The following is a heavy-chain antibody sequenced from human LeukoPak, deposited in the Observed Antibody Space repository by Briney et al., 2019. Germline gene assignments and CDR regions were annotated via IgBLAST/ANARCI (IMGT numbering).Heavy chain of an antibody. D-gene: IGHD6-13*01. CDR2: ISGSGGST. CDR3: ARGKQDFDN. V-gene: IGHV3-23*01. Sequence: GGSLRLSCAASGFTFSNYWMSWVRQAPGKGLEWVSAISGSGGSTYYADSVKGRLTISRDNAKNTLYLQMNSLRAEDTAVYYCARGKQDFDNWGQGTAVTVSS. CDR1: GFTFSNYW. J-gene: IGHJ4*02.